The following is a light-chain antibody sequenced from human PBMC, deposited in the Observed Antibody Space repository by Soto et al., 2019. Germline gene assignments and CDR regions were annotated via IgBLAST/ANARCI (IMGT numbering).Light chain of an antibody. V-gene: IGLV6-57*04. CDR2: EDR. CDR3: QSYDTSTPLV. CDR1: SGNIASSS. Sequence: NFMLTQPHSVSESPGKTVTISCTRSSGNIASSSVQWYQQRPGSAPTTVIYEDRQRPSGVPDRFSGSIDAPSNSASLTISGLKTEDEADYYCQSYDTSTPLVFGRGTKLTVL. J-gene: IGLJ2*01.